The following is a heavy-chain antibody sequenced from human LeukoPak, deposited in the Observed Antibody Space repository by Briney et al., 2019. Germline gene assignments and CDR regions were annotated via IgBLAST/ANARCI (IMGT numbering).Heavy chain of an antibody. D-gene: IGHD6-19*01. CDR1: GGSISRYY. Sequence: SETLSLTCTVSGGSISRYYWSWIRQPPGRGLEWIGYIYYSGSTNYNPSLKSRVTISVDTSKNQFSLKLSSVTAADTAVYYCAREGNSSGSFDYWGQGTLVTVSS. J-gene: IGHJ4*02. V-gene: IGHV4-59*01. CDR2: IYYSGST. CDR3: AREGNSSGSFDY.